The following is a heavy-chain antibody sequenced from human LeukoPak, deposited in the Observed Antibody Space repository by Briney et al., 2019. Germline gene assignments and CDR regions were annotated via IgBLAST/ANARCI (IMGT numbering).Heavy chain of an antibody. CDR3: TTDLGYGSGSYFRGY. D-gene: IGHD3-10*01. V-gene: IGHV3-30*03. CDR2: ISNDGRNK. J-gene: IGHJ4*02. Sequence: GGSLRLSCAASGFSFSSYGMHWVRQAPGKGLEWVATISNDGRNKYYVDSVKGRFTISRDNSENTLYFQMNSLRPEDTAVYYCTTDLGYGSGSYFRGYWGQGTLVTVSS. CDR1: GFSFSSYG.